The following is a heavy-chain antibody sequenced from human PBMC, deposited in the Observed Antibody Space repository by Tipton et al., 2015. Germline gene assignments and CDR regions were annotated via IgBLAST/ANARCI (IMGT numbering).Heavy chain of an antibody. CDR3: ACHDYDLLTRDYQTVDY. CDR2: ISHSGNT. Sequence: TLSLTCTVSGGSFSDYYWGWIRQPPGKGLEWIGTISHSGNTFYNPSLKSRVTISADTSKNQFSLRLSSVTAADTAVYYCACHDYDLLTRDYQTVDYWGQGTRVTVSS. D-gene: IGHD3-9*01. V-gene: IGHV4-38-2*02. CDR1: GGSFSDYY. J-gene: IGHJ4*02.